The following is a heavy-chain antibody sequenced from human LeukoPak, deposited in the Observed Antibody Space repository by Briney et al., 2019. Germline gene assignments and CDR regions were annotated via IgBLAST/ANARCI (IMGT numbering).Heavy chain of an antibody. CDR3: ATSDGLGRGPQKEEYNWFDP. J-gene: IGHJ5*02. V-gene: IGHV1-24*01. D-gene: IGHD3-10*01. Sequence: GASVKVSCKVSGYTLTELSMHWVRQAPGKGLEWMGGFDPEDGETIYAQKFQGRVTMTEDTSTDTAYMELSSLRSEDTAVYYCATSDGLGRGPQKEEYNWFDPWGQGTLVTVSS. CDR2: FDPEDGET. CDR1: GYTLTELS.